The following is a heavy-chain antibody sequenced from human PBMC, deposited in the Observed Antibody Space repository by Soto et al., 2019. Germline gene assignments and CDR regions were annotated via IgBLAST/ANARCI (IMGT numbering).Heavy chain of an antibody. V-gene: IGHV3-23*01. D-gene: IGHD5-18*01. CDR2: ISGSGGST. CDR3: AKGGYSSVDYYYYGMDV. Sequence: GGSLRLSCAASGFTFSSYAMSWVRQAPGKGLEWVSAISGSGGSTYYADSVKGRFTISRDNSKNTLYLQMNSLRAEDTAVYYCAKGGYSSVDYYYYGMDVWGQGTTVTVSS. CDR1: GFTFSSYA. J-gene: IGHJ6*02.